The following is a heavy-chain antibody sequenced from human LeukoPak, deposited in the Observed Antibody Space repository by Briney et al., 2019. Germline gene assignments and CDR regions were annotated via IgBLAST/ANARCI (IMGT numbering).Heavy chain of an antibody. J-gene: IGHJ4*02. CDR3: ARSRIAAAGFYFDY. CDR1: GYTFTSYG. Sequence: ASVKVSCKHSGYTFTSYGISWVRPAPGQGLECMGWISAYNGNTNYAQKLQGRVTMTTDTSTSTAYIEMRSLRSDDTAVYYCARSRIAAAGFYFDYWGQGTLVTVSS. V-gene: IGHV1-18*01. D-gene: IGHD6-13*01. CDR2: ISAYNGNT.